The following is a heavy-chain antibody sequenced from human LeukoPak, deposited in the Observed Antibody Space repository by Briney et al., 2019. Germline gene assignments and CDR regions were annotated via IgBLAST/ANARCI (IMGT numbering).Heavy chain of an antibody. CDR2: ITSSGGT. D-gene: IGHD4-17*01. CDR1: GFTFSSYP. CDR3: AKEDYRDHTTGFDS. J-gene: IGHJ5*01. V-gene: IGHV3-23*01. Sequence: GGSLRLSCAASGFTFSSYPVSWVRQAPGRGLEWVSSITSSGGTYYIPSVRGRFIVSRDNSRNTLYLQMNGLTAEDTAIYYCAKEDYRDHTTGFDSWGQGTLVTVSS.